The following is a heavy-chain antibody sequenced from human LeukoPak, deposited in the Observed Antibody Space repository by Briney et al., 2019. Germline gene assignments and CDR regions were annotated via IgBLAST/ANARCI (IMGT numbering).Heavy chain of an antibody. CDR2: IYYSGST. Sequence: SETLSLTCTVSGGSISSYYWSWIRQPPGRGLEWIGYIYYSGSTNYNPSLKSRVTISVDTSKNQFSLKLSSVTAADTAVYYCARRVANAYYMDVWGKGTTV. J-gene: IGHJ6*03. CDR1: GGSISSYY. V-gene: IGHV4-59*01. CDR3: ARRVANAYYMDV. D-gene: IGHD5-12*01.